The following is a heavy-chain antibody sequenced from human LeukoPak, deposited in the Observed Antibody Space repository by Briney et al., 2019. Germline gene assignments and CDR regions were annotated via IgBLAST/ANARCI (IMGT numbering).Heavy chain of an antibody. CDR3: GKAPAYYYDSSGYYWKEY. V-gene: IGHV3-23*01. Sequence: GGSLRLSCAASGFTFSSYAMSWVRQAPGKGLEWVSGISGSGGSTHYADSVKGRFTISRDNSKNTLYLQMNSLRVEDTAVYYCGKAPAYYYDSSGYYWKEYWGQGTLVTVSS. D-gene: IGHD3-22*01. CDR2: ISGSGGST. J-gene: IGHJ4*02. CDR1: GFTFSSYA.